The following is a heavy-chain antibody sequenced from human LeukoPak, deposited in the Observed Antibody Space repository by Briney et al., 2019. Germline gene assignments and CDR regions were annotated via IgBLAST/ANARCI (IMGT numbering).Heavy chain of an antibody. V-gene: IGHV1-18*01. D-gene: IGHD2-21*02. Sequence: ASVKVSCKASGYTFTSYGISWVRQAPGQGLEWMGWISAYNGNTNYAQKLQGRVTMTTDTSTSTAYMELRSLRSDGTAVYYCARDLYRYCGGDCPFDYWGQGTLVTVSS. CDR1: GYTFTSYG. CDR3: ARDLYRYCGGDCPFDY. CDR2: ISAYNGNT. J-gene: IGHJ4*02.